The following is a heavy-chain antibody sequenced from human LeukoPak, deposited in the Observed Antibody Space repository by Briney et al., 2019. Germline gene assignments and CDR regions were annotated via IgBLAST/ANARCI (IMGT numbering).Heavy chain of an antibody. CDR3: AKGGSSYISSAFDI. J-gene: IGHJ3*02. CDR1: EFTFTTYA. Sequence: GGSLRLSCAASEFTFTTYAMSWVRQAPGKGLEWVSGITPSYSTTYYADSVKGRFTISRDNSKNTLFLQMNSLRAEDTAVYYCAKGGSSYISSAFDIWGQGTTVTVSS. V-gene: IGHV3-23*01. D-gene: IGHD3-9*01. CDR2: ITPSYSTT.